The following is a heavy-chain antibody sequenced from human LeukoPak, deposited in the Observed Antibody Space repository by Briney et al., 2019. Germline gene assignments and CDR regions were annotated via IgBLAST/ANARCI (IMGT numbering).Heavy chain of an antibody. CDR2: ISRSGDTR. Sequence: GGSLRLSCAASGFIFSSFEMNWVRQAPGKGLERISYISRSGDTRDYADSVKDRFTISRDNAKNSLFLQVNSLSVEDTAVYYCTREGTTSGFFDWGQGTLVTVSS. CDR1: GFIFSSFE. J-gene: IGHJ4*02. D-gene: IGHD2/OR15-2a*01. V-gene: IGHV3-48*03. CDR3: TREGTTSGFFD.